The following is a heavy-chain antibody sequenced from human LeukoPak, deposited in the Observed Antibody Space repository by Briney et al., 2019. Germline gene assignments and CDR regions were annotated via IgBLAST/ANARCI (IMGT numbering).Heavy chain of an antibody. CDR1: GYTFTGYY. Sequence: ASVKVSCKASGYTFTGYYMHWVRQAPGQGLEWMGWINPNSGGTNYAQKFQGRVTMTRDTSISTAYMELSRLRSDDTAVYYCARGDRGIYYGSGRYLVGGYWGQGTLVTVS. CDR2: INPNSGGT. CDR3: ARGDRGIYYGSGRYLVGGY. V-gene: IGHV1-2*02. D-gene: IGHD3-10*01. J-gene: IGHJ4*02.